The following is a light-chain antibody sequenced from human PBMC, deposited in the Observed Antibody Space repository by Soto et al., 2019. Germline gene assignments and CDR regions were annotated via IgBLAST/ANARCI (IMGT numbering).Light chain of an antibody. CDR2: GAS. J-gene: IGKJ4*01. Sequence: IVMTQSPATLSVSPGESATRSCRASQSVSRKLAWYQQTRGQAPRLLIYGASSRATGIPDRFSGSGSGTDFTLTISRLEPEDFAVYYCQHRSNWLAFGGGTEVDI. CDR1: QSVSRK. CDR3: QHRSNWLA. V-gene: IGKV3D-20*02.